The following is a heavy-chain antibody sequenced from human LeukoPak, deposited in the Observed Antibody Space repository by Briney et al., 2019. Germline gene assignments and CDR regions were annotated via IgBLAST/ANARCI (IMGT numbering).Heavy chain of an antibody. D-gene: IGHD3-3*01. CDR3: AKGSGPNHFNWFDP. J-gene: IGHJ5*02. CDR2: ISSSGSST. V-gene: IGHV3-23*01. CDR1: GFTFSTYA. Sequence: PGGSLRLSCAASGFTFSTYAMIWVRQAPAKGLEWVSGISSSGSSTYYADSVKGRLTISRDNSKNTLYLQVDSLRVEDTAIYYCAKGSGPNHFNWFDPWGQGTLVSVSS.